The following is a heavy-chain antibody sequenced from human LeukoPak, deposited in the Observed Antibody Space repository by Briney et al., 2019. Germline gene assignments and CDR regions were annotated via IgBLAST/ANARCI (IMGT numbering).Heavy chain of an antibody. V-gene: IGHV3-23*01. CDR1: GFTFSSYA. D-gene: IGHD3-22*01. J-gene: IGHJ4*02. CDR2: ISGSGAGT. Sequence: QPGGSLRLSCAASGFTFSSYAMSWVRQAPGKGLEWVSAISGSGAGTYYADSVKGRFTISRDNSKNTLYLQMNSLRAEDTAVYYCAKDGHVHDSSGSYFDYWGQGTLVTVSS. CDR3: AKDGHVHDSSGSYFDY.